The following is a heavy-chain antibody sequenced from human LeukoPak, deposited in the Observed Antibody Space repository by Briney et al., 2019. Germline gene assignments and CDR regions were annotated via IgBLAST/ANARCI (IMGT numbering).Heavy chain of an antibody. D-gene: IGHD6-19*01. CDR2: IYYSGST. CDR3: ARYSSGWSNWFDP. J-gene: IGHJ5*02. Sequence: PSETLSLTCTVSGGSISSSSDYWGWIRQPPGQGLEWIGSIYYSGSTYYNPSLKSRVTISVDTSKNQFSLRLSSVTAADTAVYYCARYSSGWSNWFDPWGQGTLVTVSS. V-gene: IGHV4-39*01. CDR1: GGSISSSSDY.